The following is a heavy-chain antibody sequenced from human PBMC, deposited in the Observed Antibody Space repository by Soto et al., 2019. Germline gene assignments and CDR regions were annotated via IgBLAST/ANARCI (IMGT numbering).Heavy chain of an antibody. D-gene: IGHD5-12*01. Sequence: GASVKVSCKASGGTFSSYAISWVRQAPGQGLEWMGGIIPIFGTANYAQKFQGRVTITADESTSTAYMELSSLRSEDTAVYYCARQGRWLQFPDSNSPFDYWGQGTLVTVSS. CDR3: ARQGRWLQFPDSNSPFDY. CDR2: IIPIFGTA. J-gene: IGHJ4*02. V-gene: IGHV1-69*13. CDR1: GGTFSSYA.